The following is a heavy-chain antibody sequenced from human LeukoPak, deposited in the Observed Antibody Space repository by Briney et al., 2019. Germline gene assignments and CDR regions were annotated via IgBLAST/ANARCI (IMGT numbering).Heavy chain of an antibody. CDR1: GFTFSSYS. CDR3: ARDLDGQWLVPFDY. CDR2: ISSSSSTI. D-gene: IGHD6-19*01. J-gene: IGHJ4*02. V-gene: IGHV3-48*02. Sequence: PGGSLRLSCAASGFTFSSYSMNWVRQAPGKGLEWVSYISSSSSTIYYADSVKGRFTISSDNAKNSLYLQMNSLRDEDTAVYYCARDLDGQWLVPFDYWGQGTLVTVSS.